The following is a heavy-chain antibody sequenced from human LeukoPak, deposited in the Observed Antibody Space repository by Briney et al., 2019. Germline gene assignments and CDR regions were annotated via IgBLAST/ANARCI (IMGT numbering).Heavy chain of an antibody. V-gene: IGHV1-2*02. CDR1: GYTFTGYY. CDR2: INPNSGGT. CDR3: ARDPRSITGISFDY. D-gene: IGHD1-20*01. J-gene: IGHJ4*02. Sequence: ASVKVSCKASGYTFTGYYMHWVRQAPGQGREWMGWINPNSGGTNYAQKFQGRVTMTRDTSISTAYMELSRLRSDDTAVYYCARDPRSITGISFDYWGQGTLVTVSS.